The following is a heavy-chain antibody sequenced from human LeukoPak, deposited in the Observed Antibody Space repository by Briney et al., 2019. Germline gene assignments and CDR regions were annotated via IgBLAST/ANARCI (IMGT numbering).Heavy chain of an antibody. V-gene: IGHV1-69*13. J-gene: IGHJ4*02. CDR2: IIPIFGTA. CDR1: GGTFSSYA. D-gene: IGHD6-19*01. CDR3: ARDMAGIAVAGTNT. Sequence: SVKVSCKASGGTFSSYAISWVRQAPGQGLEWMGGIIPIFGTANYAQKFQGRVTITADESTSTAYVELSSLRSEDAAVYYCARDMAGIAVAGTNTWGQGTLVTVSS.